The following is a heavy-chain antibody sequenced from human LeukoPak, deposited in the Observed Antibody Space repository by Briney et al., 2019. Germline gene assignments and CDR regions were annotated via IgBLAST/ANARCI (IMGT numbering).Heavy chain of an antibody. V-gene: IGHV3-48*04. CDR3: ARGGRFGEFDY. J-gene: IGHJ4*02. D-gene: IGHD3-10*01. Sequence: GGSLRLSCAASGFTFSSYWMSWVRQAPGKGLEWVSYISSSGSTIYYADSVKGRFTISRDNAKNSLYLQMNSLRAEDTAVYYCARGGRFGEFDYWGQGTLVTVSS. CDR2: ISSSGSTI. CDR1: GFTFSSYW.